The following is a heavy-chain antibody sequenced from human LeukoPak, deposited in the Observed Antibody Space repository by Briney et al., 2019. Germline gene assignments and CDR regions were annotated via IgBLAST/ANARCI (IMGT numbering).Heavy chain of an antibody. CDR2: ISGDSDHV. V-gene: IGHV1-18*01. D-gene: IGHD2-2*01. Sequence: ASVKVSCKASGYTFTTFGITWVRQAPGQGLEWMGWISGDSDHVKYARKFQGRVSMTTDTSTSTAYMELRSLRSDDTAVYYCARAQGPVVVVPGANWYFDLWGRGTLVTVSS. J-gene: IGHJ2*01. CDR1: GYTFTTFG. CDR3: ARAQGPVVVVPGANWYFDL.